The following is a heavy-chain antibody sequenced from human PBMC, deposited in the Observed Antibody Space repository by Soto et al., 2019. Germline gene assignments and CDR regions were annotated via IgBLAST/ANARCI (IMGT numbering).Heavy chain of an antibody. D-gene: IGHD2-15*01. J-gene: IGHJ6*02. CDR2: IWYDGSNK. CDR1: GFTFSSYG. CDR3: ARDLIPGVVVAAGDGMDV. V-gene: IGHV3-33*01. Sequence: PGGSLRLSCAASGFTFSSYGMHWVRQAPGEGLEWVAVIWYDGSNKYYADSVKGRFTISRDNSKNTLYLQMNSLRAEDTAVYYCARDLIPGVVVAAGDGMDVWGQGTTVTVSS.